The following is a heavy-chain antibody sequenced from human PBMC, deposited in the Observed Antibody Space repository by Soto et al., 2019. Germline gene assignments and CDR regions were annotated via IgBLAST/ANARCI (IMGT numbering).Heavy chain of an antibody. CDR3: PRLGRLRWGDY. V-gene: IGHV3-48*02. Sequence: EVQLVESGGGLVQPGGSPRLSCAASGFTFSSYSMNWVRQAPGKGLEWVSYISSSSSTIYYADSVKGRFTISRDNPKNSLYLQINTVRDDDTDVYYSPRLGRLRWGDYWGQGTMVTVSS. J-gene: IGHJ4*02. D-gene: IGHD4-17*01. CDR1: GFTFSSYS. CDR2: ISSSSSTI.